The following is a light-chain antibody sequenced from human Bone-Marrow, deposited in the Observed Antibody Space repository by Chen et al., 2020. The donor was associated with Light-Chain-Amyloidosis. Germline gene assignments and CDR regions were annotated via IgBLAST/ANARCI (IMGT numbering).Light chain of an antibody. CDR2: EVT. CDR1: SSDVGGDNH. J-gene: IGLJ1*01. V-gene: IGLV2-14*01. CDR3: SSYTITNTLV. Sequence: QSALTQPASASGSPGPSITTSCTGTSSDVGGDNHVSWYQQHPDKAPKLMIYEVTNRPSWVPDRFSGSKSDNTASLTISGLQTEDEADYFCSSYTITNTLVFGSGTRVTVL.